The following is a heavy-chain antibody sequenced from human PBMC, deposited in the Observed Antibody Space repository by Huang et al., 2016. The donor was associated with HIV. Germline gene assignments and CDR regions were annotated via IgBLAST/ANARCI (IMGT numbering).Heavy chain of an antibody. CDR3: ARPLTGTTALGY. Sequence: QLQLQESGPGLVKPSETLSLTCTVSGSSISSSYHWGWIRPPPGKGLEWIGNIYYSGNISYNPSLKRRVTISVDTSKNHISLKVDSVTAADTAVYYCARPLTGTTALGYWGQGTLVTVSS. J-gene: IGHJ4*02. V-gene: IGHV4-39*01. D-gene: IGHD1-20*01. CDR1: GSSISSSYH. CDR2: IYYSGNI.